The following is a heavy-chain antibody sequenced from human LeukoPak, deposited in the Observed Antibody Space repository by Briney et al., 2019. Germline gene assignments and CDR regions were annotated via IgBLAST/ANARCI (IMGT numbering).Heavy chain of an antibody. Sequence: ASVKVSCKASGYTFTSYEINWVRQATGQGLEWMGWMNPNSGNTGYAQKFQGRVTMTRNTSISTAYMELSSLRSEDTAVYYCARDRPHTNWNYGNWFDPWGQGTLVTVSS. CDR2: MNPNSGNT. CDR1: GYTFTSYE. CDR3: ARDRPHTNWNYGNWFDP. V-gene: IGHV1-8*01. D-gene: IGHD1-7*01. J-gene: IGHJ5*02.